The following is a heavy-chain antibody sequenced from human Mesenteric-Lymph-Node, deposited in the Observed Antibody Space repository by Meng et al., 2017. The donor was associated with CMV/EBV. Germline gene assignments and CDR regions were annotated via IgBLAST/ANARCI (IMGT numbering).Heavy chain of an antibody. J-gene: IGHJ4*02. CDR3: ARQIDYFDFWSGFYTRYFDY. D-gene: IGHD3-3*01. V-gene: IGHV4-59*01. CDR1: GGSISSYY. CDR2: IYYSGST. Sequence: GSLRLSCTVSGGSISSYYWSWIRQPPGKGLEWIGYIYYSGSTNYNPSLKSRVTISVDRSKTQFSLKLSSVTAADTAVYYCARQIDYFDFWSGFYTRYFDYWGQGTLVTVSS.